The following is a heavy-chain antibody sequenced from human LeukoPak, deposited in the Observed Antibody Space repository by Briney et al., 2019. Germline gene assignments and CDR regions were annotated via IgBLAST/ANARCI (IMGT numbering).Heavy chain of an antibody. CDR3: ARVGSIVATNESDY. CDR1: GYTFTSYG. Sequence: ASVKVSCKASGYTFTSYGISWVRQAPGQGLEWMGRINPNSGGTNYAQKFQGRVTMTRDTSISTAYMELSRLRSDDTAVYYCARVGSIVATNESDYWGQGTLVTVSS. V-gene: IGHV1-2*06. D-gene: IGHD5-12*01. CDR2: INPNSGGT. J-gene: IGHJ4*02.